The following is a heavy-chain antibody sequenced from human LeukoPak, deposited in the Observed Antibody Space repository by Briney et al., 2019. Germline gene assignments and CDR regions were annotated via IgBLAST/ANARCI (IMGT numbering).Heavy chain of an antibody. CDR3: ARRCRVVPAPGRAFDI. J-gene: IGHJ3*02. V-gene: IGHV4-34*01. Sequence: SETLSLTCAVYGGSFSGYYWSWIRQPPGKGLEWIGEINHSGSTNYNPSLKSRVTISVDTSKNQFSLKLSSVTAADTAVYYCARRCRVVPAPGRAFDIWGQGTMVTVSS. CDR2: INHSGST. D-gene: IGHD2-2*01. CDR1: GGSFSGYY.